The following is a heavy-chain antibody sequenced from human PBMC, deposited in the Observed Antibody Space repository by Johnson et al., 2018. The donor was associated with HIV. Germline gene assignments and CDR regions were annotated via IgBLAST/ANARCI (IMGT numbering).Heavy chain of an antibody. D-gene: IGHD4-17*01. V-gene: IGHV3-15*02. J-gene: IGHJ3*02. Sequence: VQVVESGGALVKPGGSLRLSCVASGFTFSNAWLSWVRQAAGEGLEWVGRLKSETDGGTTDYAAPVDGRFTISRADSKNTLYLQMNSLRVNDTAVYYCAKTDPTVTQEPFDIWGQGTMVTVSS. CDR1: GFTFSNAW. CDR2: LKSETDGGTT. CDR3: AKTDPTVTQEPFDI.